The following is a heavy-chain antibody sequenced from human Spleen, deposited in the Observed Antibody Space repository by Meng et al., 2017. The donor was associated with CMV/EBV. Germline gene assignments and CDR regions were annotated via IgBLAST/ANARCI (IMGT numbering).Heavy chain of an antibody. J-gene: IGHJ5*02. CDR2: ISYDGSNK. V-gene: IGHV3-30-3*01. CDR3: AREENPFYDSGAYYL. CDR1: GFTFSSYA. Sequence: GGSLRLSCAASGFTFSSYAMHWVRQAPGKGLEWVAVISYDGSNKYYADSVKGRFTISRDNSKNTLYLQMNSLRAEDTAVYYCAREENPFYDSGAYYLWGQGTLVTVSS. D-gene: IGHD3-22*01.